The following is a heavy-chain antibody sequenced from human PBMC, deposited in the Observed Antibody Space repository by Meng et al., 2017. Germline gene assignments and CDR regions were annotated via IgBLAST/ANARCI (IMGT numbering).Heavy chain of an antibody. D-gene: IGHD4/OR15-4a*01. CDR2: IIPIFGTA. J-gene: IGHJ6*02. V-gene: IGHV1-69*05. Sequence: SVKVSCKASGGTFSSYAISWLRQAPGQGLEWMGGIIPIFGTANYAQKFQGRVTIATDESTSTAYMELSSLRSEDTAVYYYARELRQSVSYGGPYYYYYGMDVWGQGTTVTVSS. CDR3: ARELRQSVSYGGPYYYYYGMDV. CDR1: GGTFSSYA.